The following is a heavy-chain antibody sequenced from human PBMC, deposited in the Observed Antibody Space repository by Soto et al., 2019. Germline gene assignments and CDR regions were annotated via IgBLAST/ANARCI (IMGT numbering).Heavy chain of an antibody. Sequence: DVQLLESGGGLVQPGGSLRLSCAASGFTFNAYAMTWVRQAPGKGLEWVSAIGGSGGNRYYAGSVRGRFTISRDNSKDTVDLHMNSLRVEDTAVYYCARVASDYINSVDHWGQGILVSVCS. CDR3: ARVASDYINSVDH. J-gene: IGHJ4*02. V-gene: IGHV3-23*01. CDR1: GFTFNAYA. CDR2: IGGSGGNR. D-gene: IGHD4-4*01.